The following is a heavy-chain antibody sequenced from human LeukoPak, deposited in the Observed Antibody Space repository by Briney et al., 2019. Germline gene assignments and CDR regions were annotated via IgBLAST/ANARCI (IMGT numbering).Heavy chain of an antibody. V-gene: IGHV1-8*01. CDR2: MNPNSGNT. Sequence: GSSVKVSCKASVYTFTSYDINWVRQATGHGLEWMGWMNPNSGNTGYAQKFQGRVTMTRNTSISTAYMELSSLRSEDTAVYYCARGRYYDSSGSTTFDYWGQGTLVTVSS. CDR3: ARGRYYDSSGSTTFDY. CDR1: VYTFTSYD. D-gene: IGHD3-22*01. J-gene: IGHJ4*02.